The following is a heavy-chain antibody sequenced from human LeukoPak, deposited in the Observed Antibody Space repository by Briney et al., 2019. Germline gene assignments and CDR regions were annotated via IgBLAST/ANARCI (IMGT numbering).Heavy chain of an antibody. CDR3: ARDPRPRGGWFYFDY. J-gene: IGHJ4*02. CDR1: GGSISSGGYS. D-gene: IGHD6-19*01. CDR2: IYRSGST. Sequence: SQTLSLTCAVSGGSISSGGYSWSWIRQPPGKGLEWIGYIYRSGSTFYNTSLKSRVTISVARSKNQFSLKLSSVTAADTAVYCCARDPRPRGGWFYFDYWGQGILVTVSS. V-gene: IGHV4-30-2*01.